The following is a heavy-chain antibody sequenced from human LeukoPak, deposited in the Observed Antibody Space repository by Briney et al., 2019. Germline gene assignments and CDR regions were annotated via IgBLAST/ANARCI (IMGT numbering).Heavy chain of an antibody. Sequence: SETLSLTCAAYGGSFSGYYWSWIRQPPGKGLEWIGEINDSGSTDYNPSLKSRVTISVDTSKNQFSLKLSSVTAADTAVYYCAMNNWGLDYWGQGTLVTVSS. V-gene: IGHV4-34*01. CDR3: AMNNWGLDY. CDR1: GGSFSGYY. CDR2: INDSGST. D-gene: IGHD7-27*01. J-gene: IGHJ4*02.